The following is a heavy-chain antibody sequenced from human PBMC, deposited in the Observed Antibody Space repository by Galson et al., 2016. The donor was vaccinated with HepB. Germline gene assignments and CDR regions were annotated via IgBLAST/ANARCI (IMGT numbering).Heavy chain of an antibody. CDR1: GFTFGNYW. Sequence: SLRLSCAASGFTFGNYWMSWVRQAPGKGLEWVSSVSHSSTYVYYADSVEGRFTISRDNAKNSLYLEMNSLRVEDTAVFYCARSLGWYFDVWGRGTLVTVSS. CDR2: VSHSSTYV. V-gene: IGHV3-21*01. CDR3: ARSLGWYFDV. J-gene: IGHJ2*01. D-gene: IGHD6-6*01.